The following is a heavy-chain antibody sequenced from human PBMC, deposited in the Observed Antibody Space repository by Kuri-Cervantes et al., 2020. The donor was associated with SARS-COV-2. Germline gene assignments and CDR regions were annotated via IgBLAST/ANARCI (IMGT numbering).Heavy chain of an antibody. V-gene: IGHV3-23*01. J-gene: IGHJ3*02. CDR1: GFTFSSYA. D-gene: IGHD4-17*01. Sequence: GESLKISCAASGFTFSSYAMSWVRQAPGKGLEWVSAISGSGGSTYHADSVKGRFTISRDNSKNTLYLQMNSLRAEDTAVYYCAKHMTTVTTYAHNVDAFDIWGQGTMVTVSS. CDR2: ISGSGGST. CDR3: AKHMTTVTTYAHNVDAFDI.